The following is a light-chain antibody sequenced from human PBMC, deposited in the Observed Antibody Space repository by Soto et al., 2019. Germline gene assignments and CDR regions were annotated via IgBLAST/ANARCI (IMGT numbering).Light chain of an antibody. Sequence: EIVITQSPATLSVSPGDRATLSCGASQSVSSNLACYQQRPGQAPRPLIYGASTRATGIPARFSGSGSGIEFTLTISSLQSEDFAVYYCEQYNKWPPETFGQGTKVEIK. J-gene: IGKJ1*01. CDR1: QSVSSN. CDR2: GAS. V-gene: IGKV3-15*01. CDR3: EQYNKWPPET.